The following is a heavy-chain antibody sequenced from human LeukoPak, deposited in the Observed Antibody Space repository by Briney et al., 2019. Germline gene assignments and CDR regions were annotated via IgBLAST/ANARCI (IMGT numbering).Heavy chain of an antibody. CDR1: GGTFSSYA. CDR3: ARRCSSTSCYRAFDY. Sequence: ASVKVSCKASGGTFSSYAISWVRQAPGQGLEWMGGIIPIFGTANYAQKFQGRVTITTDESTSTAYMELSSLRSEDTAVYYCARRCSSTSCYRAFDYWGQGTLVTVSS. J-gene: IGHJ4*02. V-gene: IGHV1-69*05. D-gene: IGHD2-2*02. CDR2: IIPIFGTA.